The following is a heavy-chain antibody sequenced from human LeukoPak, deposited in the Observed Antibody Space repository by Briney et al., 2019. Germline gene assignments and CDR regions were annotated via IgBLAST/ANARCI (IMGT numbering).Heavy chain of an antibody. CDR2: IYTSGIT. CDR1: GGSISSYF. D-gene: IGHD6-19*01. Sequence: SETLSLTCTVSGGSISSYFWSWIRQPAGKGLEWIGRIYTSGITNYNPSLKSRVTMSVDTSKNQFSLRRTSVTAADTAVYYYSRAVEPNGRSLDSWGQGTLVTVSS. V-gene: IGHV4-4*07. J-gene: IGHJ4*02. CDR3: SRAVEPNGRSLDS.